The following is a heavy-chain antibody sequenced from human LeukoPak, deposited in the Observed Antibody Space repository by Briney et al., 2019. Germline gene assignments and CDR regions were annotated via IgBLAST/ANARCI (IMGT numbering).Heavy chain of an antibody. CDR1: GFSFSGYG. Sequence: LSGGSLRLSCATSGFSFSGYGMHWVRQAPGKGLEWVAYIRSDGRNKYYADSVKGRFTISRDTSKNTLNLQMDSLKIGDTAVYYCGYFGSGSSYTPDSWGQGTLVTVSS. CDR3: GYFGSGSSYTPDS. CDR2: IRSDGRNK. V-gene: IGHV3-30*02. J-gene: IGHJ5*01. D-gene: IGHD3-10*01.